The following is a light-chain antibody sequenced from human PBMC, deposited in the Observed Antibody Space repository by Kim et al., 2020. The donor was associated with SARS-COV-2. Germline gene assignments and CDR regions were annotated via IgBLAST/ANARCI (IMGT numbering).Light chain of an antibody. V-gene: IGLV3-19*01. CDR2: GKN. Sequence: SSELTQDPAVSVALGQKVRITCQGDSLRSYYASWYQQKPGKAPVLVIYGKNNRPSGIPDRFSGSSSGNTASLTITGAQAEDEADYYCNSRDSSGNHWVFGGGTQLTVL. CDR1: SLRSYY. J-gene: IGLJ3*02. CDR3: NSRDSSGNHWV.